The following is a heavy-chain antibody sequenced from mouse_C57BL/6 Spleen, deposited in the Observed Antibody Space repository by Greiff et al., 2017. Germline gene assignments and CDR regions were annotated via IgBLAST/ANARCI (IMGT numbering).Heavy chain of an antibody. V-gene: IGHV1-22*01. Sequence: VQLQQSGPELVKPGASVKMSCKASGYTFTDYNMHWVKQSHGKSLEWIGYINPNNGGTSYNQKFKGKATLTVNTSSSTAYMELHSLTSEDSAFYNCARGGGLLPDYFDYWGQGTTLTVSS. J-gene: IGHJ2*01. D-gene: IGHD2-3*01. CDR1: GYTFTDYN. CDR2: INPNNGGT. CDR3: ARGGGLLPDYFDY.